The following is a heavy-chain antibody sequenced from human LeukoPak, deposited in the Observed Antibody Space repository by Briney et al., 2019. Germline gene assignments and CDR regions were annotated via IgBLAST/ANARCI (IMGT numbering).Heavy chain of an antibody. D-gene: IGHD3-3*01. CDR1: GFTFSSYS. CDR2: ISSSSSYI. Sequence: GGSLRLACAASGFTFSSYSMNWVRQAPGKGLEWISSISSSSSYIYYADSVKGRFTISRDNAKNSLYLQMNSLRAEDTAVYYCARDGDFWSHPYWGQGTLVTVSS. J-gene: IGHJ4*02. V-gene: IGHV3-21*01. CDR3: ARDGDFWSHPY.